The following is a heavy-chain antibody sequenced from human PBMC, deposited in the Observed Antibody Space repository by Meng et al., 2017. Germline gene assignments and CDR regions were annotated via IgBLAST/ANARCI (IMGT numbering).Heavy chain of an antibody. V-gene: IGHV4-4*02. CDR2: IYHSGST. Sequence: QVRLQEAGPGLVKPSGTLSLPCAVSGGSISSSNWWSWVRQPPGKGLEWIGEIYHSGSTNYNPSLKSRVTISVDKSKNQFSLKLSSVTAADTAVYYCARDRGAVAGTNFDYWGQGTLVTVSS. CDR3: ARDRGAVAGTNFDY. J-gene: IGHJ4*02. CDR1: GGSISSSNW. D-gene: IGHD6-19*01.